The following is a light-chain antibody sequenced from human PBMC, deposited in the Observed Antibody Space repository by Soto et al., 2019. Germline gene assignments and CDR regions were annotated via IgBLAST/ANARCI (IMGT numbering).Light chain of an antibody. CDR3: CSYAGDNTVI. J-gene: IGLJ2*01. V-gene: IGLV2-23*01. CDR1: SSDVGRFNL. Sequence: QSVLTQPASMSGSPGQSVTISCTGTSSDVGRFNLVSWYQQHPGKAPQLIIYEGTKRPSGLSNRFSGSKSGNTASLTISGLQAEDEADYYCCSYAGDNTVIFGGGTKL. CDR2: EGT.